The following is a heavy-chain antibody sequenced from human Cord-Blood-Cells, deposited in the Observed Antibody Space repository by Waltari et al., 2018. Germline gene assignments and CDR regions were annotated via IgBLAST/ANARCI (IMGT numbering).Heavy chain of an antibody. CDR1: GYTFTGYY. CDR3: ARDRELGIWYFDL. CDR2: INPNSGGT. Sequence: QVQLVQSGAEVKKPGASVKVSCKASGYTFTGYYMHWVRPVPGQGLEWMGWINPNSGGTNYAQKFQGRVTMTRDTSISTAYMELSRLRSDDTAVYYCARDRELGIWYFDLWGRGTLVTVSS. D-gene: IGHD7-27*01. V-gene: IGHV1-2*02. J-gene: IGHJ2*01.